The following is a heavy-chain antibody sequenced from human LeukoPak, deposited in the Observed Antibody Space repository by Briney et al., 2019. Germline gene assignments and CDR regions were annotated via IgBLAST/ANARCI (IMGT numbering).Heavy chain of an antibody. CDR2: IKSKTDGGTT. J-gene: IGHJ6*03. D-gene: IGHD3-16*01. CDR3: TTVDGYAEYYYYYYYMDV. V-gene: IGHV3-15*01. Sequence: GGSLRLSCAASGFTFSNAWMSWVRQAPGMGLEWVGRIKSKTDGGTTDYAAPVKGRFTISRDDSKNTLYLQMNSLKTEDTAVYYCTTVDGYAEYYYYYYYMDVWGKGTTVTVSS. CDR1: GFTFSNAW.